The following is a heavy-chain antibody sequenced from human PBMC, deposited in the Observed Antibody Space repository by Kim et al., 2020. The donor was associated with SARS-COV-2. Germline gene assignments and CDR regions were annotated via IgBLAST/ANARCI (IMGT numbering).Heavy chain of an antibody. V-gene: IGHV1-69*04. CDR3: ARTAVAGGIKFDY. J-gene: IGHJ4*02. Sequence: SVKVSCKASGGTFSSYAISWVRQAPGQGLEWMGRIIPILGIANYAQKFQGRVTITADKSTSTAYMELSSLRSEDTAVYYCARTAVAGGIKFDYWGQGTLVTVSS. D-gene: IGHD6-19*01. CDR2: IIPILGIA. CDR1: GGTFSSYA.